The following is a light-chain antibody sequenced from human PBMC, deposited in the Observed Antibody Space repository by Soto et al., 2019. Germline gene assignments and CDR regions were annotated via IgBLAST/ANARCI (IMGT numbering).Light chain of an antibody. CDR1: SSNIGAGYD. CDR3: QAFDISLGGRVV. Sequence: QSVLTQPPSVSGAPGQRVTISCTGSSSNIGAGYDVHWYQHLPGTAPKVLIYGNIHRPSGVPDRFSGSRSATSASLDISGLQAEDEADYYCQAFDISLGGRVVFGGGTKVTVL. CDR2: GNI. V-gene: IGLV1-40*01. J-gene: IGLJ2*01.